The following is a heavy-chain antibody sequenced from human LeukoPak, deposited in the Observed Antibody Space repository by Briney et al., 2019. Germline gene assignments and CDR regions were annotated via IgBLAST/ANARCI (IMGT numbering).Heavy chain of an antibody. J-gene: IGHJ4*02. CDR2: ISSSGSTI. Sequence: GGSLRLSCSASGFTFSSYEMNWVRQAPGKGLEWVSYISSSGSTIYYADSVKGRFTISRDNAKNSLYLQMNSLRAEDTAMYYCARRATTERGHSYGLDFWGQGTLVTVSS. CDR1: GFTFSSYE. V-gene: IGHV3-48*03. D-gene: IGHD5-18*01. CDR3: ARRATTERGHSYGLDF.